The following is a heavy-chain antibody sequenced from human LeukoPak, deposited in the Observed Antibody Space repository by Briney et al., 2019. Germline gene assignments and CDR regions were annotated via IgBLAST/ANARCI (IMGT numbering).Heavy chain of an antibody. Sequence: PSETLSLTCTVSGSSISSNYYWGWIRQPPGKGLEWIGSIYHSGSTYYNPSLKSRVTTSVDTSKNHFSLKLTSMTAADTAVYYCDVGILRGPDYWGQGTLVTVSS. CDR2: IYHSGST. D-gene: IGHD1-26*01. J-gene: IGHJ4*02. CDR3: DVGILRGPDY. CDR1: GSSISSNYY. V-gene: IGHV4-38-2*02.